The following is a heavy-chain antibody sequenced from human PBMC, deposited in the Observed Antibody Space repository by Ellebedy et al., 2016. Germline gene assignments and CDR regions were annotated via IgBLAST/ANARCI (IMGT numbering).Heavy chain of an antibody. V-gene: IGHV5-10-1*01. Sequence: GGSLRLXCKGSGYSFTSYWISWVRQMPGKGLEWMGRIDPSDSYTNYSPSFQGHVTISADKSISTAYLQWSSLKASDTAMYYCARHFNYYDSSGNNWFDPWGQGTLVTVSS. CDR3: ARHFNYYDSSGNNWFDP. CDR2: IDPSDSYT. CDR1: GYSFTSYW. D-gene: IGHD3-22*01. J-gene: IGHJ5*02.